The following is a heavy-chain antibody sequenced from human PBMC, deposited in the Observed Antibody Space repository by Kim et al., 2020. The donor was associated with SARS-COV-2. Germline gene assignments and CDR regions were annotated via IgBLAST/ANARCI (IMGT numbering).Heavy chain of an antibody. V-gene: IGHV3-23*03. J-gene: IGHJ4*02. D-gene: IGHD1-26*01. Sequence: ASVKGRFTISRDNSQNTLYLQMNNLRAEDTAVYYCAKRSVVGATTDYYNDYWGQGTEVTVSS. CDR3: AKRSVVGATTDYYNDY.